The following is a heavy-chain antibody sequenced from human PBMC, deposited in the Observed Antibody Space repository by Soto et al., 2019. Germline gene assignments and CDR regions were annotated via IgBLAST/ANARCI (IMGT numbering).Heavy chain of an antibody. CDR2: MNPNSGDT. Sequence: QVQLVQSGAEVKKPGASVKVSCKASGYTFSDHDINWVRQASGQGPEWLGWMNPNSGDTGYAQNFQGRVTMTRDSSKRTAYLELSNLRSEDKAVYYCARVAGNWHDDYFDYWGQGTLVTVSS. J-gene: IGHJ4*02. V-gene: IGHV1-8*01. CDR3: ARVAGNWHDDYFDY. D-gene: IGHD1-1*01. CDR1: GYTFSDHD.